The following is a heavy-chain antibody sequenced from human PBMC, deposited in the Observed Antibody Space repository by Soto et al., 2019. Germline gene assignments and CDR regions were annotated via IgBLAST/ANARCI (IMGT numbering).Heavy chain of an antibody. CDR2: IYYSGST. CDR1: GGSISSSSYY. J-gene: IGHJ4*02. V-gene: IGHV4-39*01. CDR3: VRAVTGSTLDY. Sequence: SETLSLTCTVSGGSISSSSYYWGWIRQPPGKGLEWIGSIYYSGSTYYNPSLKSRVTISVDTSKNQFSLKLSSVTAADTAVYYCVRAVTGSTLDYWGQGTLVTVSS. D-gene: IGHD2-21*02.